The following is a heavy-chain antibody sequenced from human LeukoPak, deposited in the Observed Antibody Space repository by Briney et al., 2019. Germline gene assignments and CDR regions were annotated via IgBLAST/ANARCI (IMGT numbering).Heavy chain of an antibody. CDR1: GFTFSSYG. V-gene: IGHV3-33*06. CDR3: AKDQARNYYDSSGFDY. D-gene: IGHD3-22*01. Sequence: GRSLRLSCAASGFTFSSYGMHWVRQAPGKGLEWVAVIWYDGSNKYYADSVKGRFTISRDNSKNTLYLQMNSLRAEDTAVYSCAKDQARNYYDSSGFDYWGQGTLVTVPS. J-gene: IGHJ4*02. CDR2: IWYDGSNK.